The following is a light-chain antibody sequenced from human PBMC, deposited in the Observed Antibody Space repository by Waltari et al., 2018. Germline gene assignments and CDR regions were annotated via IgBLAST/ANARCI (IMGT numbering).Light chain of an antibody. CDR3: QQYYGVPYT. V-gene: IGKV1-5*03. Sequence: DIQMTQSPSILSASIGDRVTITCRASQNIYNWLAWYQQKPGRAPNLLIYEASNLESGVPSRFSGSGSGTEFTLTINSLQAEDVAVYYCQQYYGVPYTFGQGTKLEI. CDR2: EAS. J-gene: IGKJ2*01. CDR1: QNIYNW.